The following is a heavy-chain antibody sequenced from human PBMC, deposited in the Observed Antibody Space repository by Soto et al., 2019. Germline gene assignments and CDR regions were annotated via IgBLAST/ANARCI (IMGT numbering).Heavy chain of an antibody. D-gene: IGHD3-10*01. CDR2: IYYSGNT. V-gene: IGHV4-30-4*01. Sequence: SETLSLTCTVSGGSISSGDYYWSWIRQPPGKGLEWIGYIYYSGNTYYNPSLKTRVAISVDTSKNQFSLKLSSVTAADTAVYYCARDGSGRRYYYYYGMDVWGQGTTVTVSS. J-gene: IGHJ6*02. CDR1: GGSISSGDYY. CDR3: ARDGSGRRYYYYYGMDV.